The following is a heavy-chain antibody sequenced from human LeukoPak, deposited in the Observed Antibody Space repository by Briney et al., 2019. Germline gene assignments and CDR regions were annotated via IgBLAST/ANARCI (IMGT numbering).Heavy chain of an antibody. Sequence: SETLSLTCTVSGGSISSYYWSWIRQPPGKGLEWVGYIYYSGSTNYNPSLKSRVTISVDTSKNQFSLKLSSVTAADTAVYYCARRSPDYGDYVFDYWGQGTLVTVSS. CDR1: GGSISSYY. J-gene: IGHJ4*02. CDR3: ARRSPDYGDYVFDY. CDR2: IYYSGST. D-gene: IGHD4-17*01. V-gene: IGHV4-59*01.